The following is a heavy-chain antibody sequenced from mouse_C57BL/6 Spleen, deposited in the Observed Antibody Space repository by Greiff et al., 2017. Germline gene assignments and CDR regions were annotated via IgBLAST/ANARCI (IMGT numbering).Heavy chain of an antibody. D-gene: IGHD1-1*01. Sequence: VQLQQSGPELVKPGASVKISCKASGYSFTGYYMHWVKQSSEKSLEWIGESNPSTGGTSYNQKFKGKATLTVDKSSSTAYMQLKSLTSEDSAVYYCARYYYGSTWFAYWGQGTLVTVSA. CDR2: SNPSTGGT. J-gene: IGHJ3*01. CDR1: GYSFTGYY. CDR3: ARYYYGSTWFAY. V-gene: IGHV1-43*01.